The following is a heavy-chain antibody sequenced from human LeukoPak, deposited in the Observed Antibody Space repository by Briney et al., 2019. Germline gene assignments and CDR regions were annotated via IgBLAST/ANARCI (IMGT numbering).Heavy chain of an antibody. Sequence: GGSLRLSCAASGFTVSTNYMNWVRQAPGKGLEWVSVIYTGGSTYYADSVRGRFTISRHNSKNTLYLQMNSLRAEDTAVYYCARPLRYFDWYAFDIWGQGTMVTVSS. D-gene: IGHD3-9*01. CDR2: IYTGGST. V-gene: IGHV3-53*04. CDR3: ARPLRYFDWYAFDI. J-gene: IGHJ3*02. CDR1: GFTVSTNY.